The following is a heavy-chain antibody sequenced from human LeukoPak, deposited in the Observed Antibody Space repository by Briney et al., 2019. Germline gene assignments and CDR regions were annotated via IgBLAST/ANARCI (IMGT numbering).Heavy chain of an antibody. J-gene: IGHJ3*02. CDR2: IYYSGST. V-gene: IGHV4-59*08. CDR1: GGSISSYY. CDR3: ARHLQQQLVQLNAFDI. D-gene: IGHD6-13*01. Sequence: SETLSLTCTVSGGSISSYYWSWIRQPPGKGLEWIGYIYYSGSTNYNPSLKSRVTISVDTSKNQFSLKLSSVTAADTAVYYCARHLQQQLVQLNAFDIWGQGTMVTVSS.